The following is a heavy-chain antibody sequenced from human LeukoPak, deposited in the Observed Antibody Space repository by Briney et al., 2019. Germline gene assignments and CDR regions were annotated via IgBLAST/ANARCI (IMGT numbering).Heavy chain of an antibody. CDR2: IDPSGGST. J-gene: IGHJ4*02. V-gene: IGHV1-46*01. CDR3: ARGILSGYGFDY. Sequence: ASVKVSCKASAYTFSSYLMHWVRQAPGQGLEWMGIIDPSGGSTGYAQKFQGRVTMTRDTSTSTVYMELSSLRSEDTAVYYCARGILSGYGFDYWGQGTLVTVSS. CDR1: AYTFSSYL. D-gene: IGHD5-18*01.